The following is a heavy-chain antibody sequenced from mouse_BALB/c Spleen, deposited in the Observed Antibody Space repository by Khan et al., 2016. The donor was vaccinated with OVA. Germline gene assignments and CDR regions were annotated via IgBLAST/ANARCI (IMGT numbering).Heavy chain of an antibody. CDR3: ARGASYWYFAV. V-gene: IGHV9-1*02. CDR1: GYTFTNYG. CDR2: INTYTGEP. J-gene: IGHJ1*01. Sequence: QIQLVQSGPELKKPGETVKISCKASGYTFTNYGMNWVKQAPGKGVKWMGWINTYTGEPTYTDDFKGRFAFSLETSASTAYLQNNNLKNEDMATYFCARGASYWYFAVWGAGTTVTVSS.